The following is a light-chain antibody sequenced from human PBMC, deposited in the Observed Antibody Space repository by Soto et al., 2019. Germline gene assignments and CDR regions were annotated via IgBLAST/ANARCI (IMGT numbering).Light chain of an antibody. J-gene: IGLJ3*02. V-gene: IGLV1-47*01. CDR1: SSNIGGNY. CDR3: AAWDDSLSGWV. CDR2: RNN. Sequence: QSVLTQPPSASGTPGQRVPISCSGSSSNIGGNYVYWYQQLPGTAPKLLIYRNNQRPSGVPDRFSGSKSGTSASLAISGLGSEDGADNYCAAWDDSLSGWVFGGGTKLTVL.